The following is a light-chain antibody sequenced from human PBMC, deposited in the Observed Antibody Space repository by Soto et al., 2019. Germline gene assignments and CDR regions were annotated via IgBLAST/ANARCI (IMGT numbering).Light chain of an antibody. CDR1: QSVSSSY. J-gene: IGKJ1*01. CDR2: GAS. Sequence: EIVLTQSPGTLSLSPGERATLFCRASQSVSSSYSAWYQQKPGQAHRLLIYGASSRATGIPDRFSGSGSGTDFTLTISRLELEDFAVDSCQYHGTSPPSWTFGQGTKVEIK. V-gene: IGKV3-20*01. CDR3: QYHGTSPPSWT.